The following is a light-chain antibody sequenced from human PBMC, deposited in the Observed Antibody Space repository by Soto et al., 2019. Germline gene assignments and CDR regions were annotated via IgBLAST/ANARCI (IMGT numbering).Light chain of an antibody. Sequence: EIVMTQSPVTLSVSPGERVTRSCRASQCVSSDLAWYQQKPGQAPRLLIYGASTRATGIPARFSGSGSGTEFTLSISSLQSEDFAVYYCQQYNNWPGWAFGQGTKVE. J-gene: IGKJ1*01. CDR2: GAS. CDR3: QQYNNWPGWA. CDR1: QCVSSD. V-gene: IGKV3-15*01.